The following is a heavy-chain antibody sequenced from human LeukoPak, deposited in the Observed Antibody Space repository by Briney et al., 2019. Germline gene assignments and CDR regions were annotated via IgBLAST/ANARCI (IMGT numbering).Heavy chain of an antibody. V-gene: IGHV3-30*02. Sequence: GGSLRLSCAASGFTFSSYGMHWVRQAPGKGLEWVAFIRYDGSNKYYADSVKGRFTISRDNSKNTLYLQMNSLRAEDTAVYYCAKTDYYDSSGYYYVGYYYYYMDVWGKGTTVTISS. CDR1: GFTFSSYG. CDR3: AKTDYYDSSGYYYVGYYYYYMDV. D-gene: IGHD3-22*01. CDR2: IRYDGSNK. J-gene: IGHJ6*03.